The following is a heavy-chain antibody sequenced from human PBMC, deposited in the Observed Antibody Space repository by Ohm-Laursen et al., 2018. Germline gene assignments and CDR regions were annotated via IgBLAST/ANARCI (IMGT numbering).Heavy chain of an antibody. J-gene: IGHJ3*02. Sequence: SDTLSLTCTVSGGSISNYYWSWIRQPPGKGLEWIGCIYYSGSTNYNPSLKSRVTISVDMSKNQFSLKLSSVTAADTAVYYCAREYSSGWSDAFDIWGQGTMVTVSS. V-gene: IGHV4-59*01. CDR1: GGSISNYY. CDR3: AREYSSGWSDAFDI. CDR2: IYYSGST. D-gene: IGHD6-19*01.